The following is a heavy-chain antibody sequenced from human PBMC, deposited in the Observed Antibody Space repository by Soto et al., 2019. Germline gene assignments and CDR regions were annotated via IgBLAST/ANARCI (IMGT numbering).Heavy chain of an antibody. CDR1: GYSFTDYH. J-gene: IGHJ6*02. V-gene: IGHV1-2*04. Sequence: ASVKVSCKASGYSFTDYHIHWVRQAPGQGLEWLGRINPKSGGTSTAQKFQGWVTMTTDTSISTASMELTRLTSDDTAIYYCARGDSTDCSNGVCSFFYDHDMDVWGQGTTVTVSS. CDR3: ARGDSTDCSNGVCSFFYDHDMDV. CDR2: INPKSGGT. D-gene: IGHD2-8*01.